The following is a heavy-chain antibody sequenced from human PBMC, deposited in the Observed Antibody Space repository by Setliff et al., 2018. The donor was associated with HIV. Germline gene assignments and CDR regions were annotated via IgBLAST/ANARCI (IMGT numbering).Heavy chain of an antibody. Sequence: ASVKVSCKASGYTFTGYFSHWVRQAPGQGLEWMGRINPNSGGKNYAQKFQGRVTMTRDTSISTAYMELSRLRSDDTAVYYCSTKLHCTNGVCLDAFDIWGQGTMVTVSS. CDR1: GYTFTGYF. J-gene: IGHJ3*02. D-gene: IGHD2-8*01. V-gene: IGHV1-2*06. CDR2: INPNSGGK. CDR3: STKLHCTNGVCLDAFDI.